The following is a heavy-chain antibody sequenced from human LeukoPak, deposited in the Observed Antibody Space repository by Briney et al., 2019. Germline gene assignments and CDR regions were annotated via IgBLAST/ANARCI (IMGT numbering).Heavy chain of an antibody. V-gene: IGHV1-8*01. Sequence: ASVKVSCKASGYTFTSYDINWVRQATGQGLEWMGWMNPNSGNTGYAQKFQGRVTMTRNTSISTAYMELSSLRSEDTAVYYCARGPINYYDSSGYYLDYWGQGTLVTVSS. CDR3: ARGPINYYDSSGYYLDY. CDR1: GYTFTSYD. D-gene: IGHD3-22*01. J-gene: IGHJ4*02. CDR2: MNPNSGNT.